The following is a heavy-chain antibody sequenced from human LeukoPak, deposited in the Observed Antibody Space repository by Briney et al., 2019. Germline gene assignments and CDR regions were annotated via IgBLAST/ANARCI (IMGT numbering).Heavy chain of an antibody. CDR2: INHSGST. V-gene: IGHV4-34*01. CDR3: ARVGHIVVVTAIYDAFDI. Sequence: SETLSLTCAVYGGSFSGYYWSWIRQPPGKGLEWIGEINHSGSTNYNPSLKSRVTISVDTSKNQFSLKLSSVTAADTAVYYCARVGHIVVVTAIYDAFDIWGQGTMVTVSS. CDR1: GGSFSGYY. D-gene: IGHD2-21*02. J-gene: IGHJ3*02.